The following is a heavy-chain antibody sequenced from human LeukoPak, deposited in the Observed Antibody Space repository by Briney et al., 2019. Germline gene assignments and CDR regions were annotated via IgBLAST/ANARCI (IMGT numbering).Heavy chain of an antibody. CDR3: ARDILYGSGNPRKGNIFDY. V-gene: IGHV3-9*01. Sequence: GGSLRLSCAASGFTFNDYAMHWVRQAPGKGLEWVSGINWNIDTIGYADSVRGRFTISRDNAKNSLYLQMNSLTAEDTAFYYCARDILYGSGNPRKGNIFDYWGQGALVIVSS. J-gene: IGHJ4*02. D-gene: IGHD3-10*01. CDR1: GFTFNDYA. CDR2: INWNIDTI.